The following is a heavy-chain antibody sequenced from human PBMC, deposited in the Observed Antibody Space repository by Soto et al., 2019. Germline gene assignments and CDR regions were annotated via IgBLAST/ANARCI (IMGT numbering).Heavy chain of an antibody. Sequence: QVQLQESGPGLVKPSETLSLTCTVSGGSVSSGSYYWSWIRQPPGKGLEWIGYIYYSGSTNYNPSLKSRVTISVDTSKNPFSLKLSSVTAADTAVYYCARAHYPGEIKNWFDPWGQGTLVTVSS. CDR1: GGSVSSGSYY. D-gene: IGHD3-10*01. CDR3: ARAHYPGEIKNWFDP. CDR2: IYYSGST. V-gene: IGHV4-61*01. J-gene: IGHJ5*02.